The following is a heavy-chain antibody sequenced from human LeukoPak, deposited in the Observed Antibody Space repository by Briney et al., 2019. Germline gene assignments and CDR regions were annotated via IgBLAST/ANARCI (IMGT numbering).Heavy chain of an antibody. V-gene: IGHV3-23*01. CDR3: AKEYGPGSYYYDY. CDR1: GFTFSTHA. D-gene: IGHD3-10*01. Sequence: GGSLRLSCAASGFTFSTHAMTWVRQAPGKGLEWVSGISASGVSTHYADSVKGRFTISRDNSKNTLYLQMNSLRAEDMAVYYCAKEYGPGSYYYDYWGQGTLVTVSS. J-gene: IGHJ4*02. CDR2: ISASGVST.